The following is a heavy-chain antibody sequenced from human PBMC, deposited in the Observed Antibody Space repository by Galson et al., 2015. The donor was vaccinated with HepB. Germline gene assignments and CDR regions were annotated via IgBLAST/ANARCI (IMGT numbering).Heavy chain of an antibody. CDR2: ISYDGSNK. Sequence: SLRLSCAASGFTFSSYGMHWVRQAPGKGLEWVAVISYDGSNKYYADSVKGRFTISRDNSKNTLYLQMNSLRAEDTAVYYCAKGLYCSSTSCYPHWGQGTLVTVSS. D-gene: IGHD2-2*01. CDR3: AKGLYCSSTSCYPH. CDR1: GFTFSSYG. V-gene: IGHV3-30*18. J-gene: IGHJ4*02.